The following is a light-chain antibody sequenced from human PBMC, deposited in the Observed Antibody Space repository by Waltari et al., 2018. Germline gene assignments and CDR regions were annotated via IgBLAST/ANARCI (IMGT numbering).Light chain of an antibody. Sequence: QLVLTQSPSASASLGASVKLTCTLSSGHSSYAIAWHQQQPEKGPRYLMKLNSDGSHSKGDGVPARFSGSSSGAERYLTISSLQSEDEADYYCQTWGTGTLVFGGGTKLTVL. CDR1: SGHSSYA. J-gene: IGLJ3*02. CDR3: QTWGTGTLV. V-gene: IGLV4-69*01. CDR2: LNSDGSH.